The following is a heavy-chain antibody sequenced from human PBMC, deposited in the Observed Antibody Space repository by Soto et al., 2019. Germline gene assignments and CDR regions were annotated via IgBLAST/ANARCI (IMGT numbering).Heavy chain of an antibody. CDR2: ISWNSGTR. J-gene: IGHJ5*01. CDR1: GFTFGDYA. Sequence: EVQLVETGGGLVQPGRSLRLSCAASGFTFGDYAMHWVRQTPGKGLEWVSGISWNSGTRGYGNSVKGRFTISRDNAEYSLYLQMNSLRAEDTALYYCTKASSPDTSGWYSWFDSWGQGTLVTVSS. V-gene: IGHV3-9*01. D-gene: IGHD6-19*01. CDR3: TKASSPDTSGWYSWFDS.